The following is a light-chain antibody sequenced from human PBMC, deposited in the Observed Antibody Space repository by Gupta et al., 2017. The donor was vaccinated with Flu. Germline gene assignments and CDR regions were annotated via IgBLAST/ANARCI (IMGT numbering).Light chain of an antibody. CDR1: NGINVGAYR. J-gene: IGLJ3*02. CDR3: MIWYNSGWV. V-gene: IGLV5-45*03. Sequence: AVLTQPSSLSASPGASASLTCTLRNGINVGAYRIYWYQQKPGSPPQYLLRYKSDSDKQQGSGVPSRFFGSRDASANAGILFISGLQSEDEADYYCMIWYNSGWVFGGGTKLTVL. CDR2: YKSDSDK.